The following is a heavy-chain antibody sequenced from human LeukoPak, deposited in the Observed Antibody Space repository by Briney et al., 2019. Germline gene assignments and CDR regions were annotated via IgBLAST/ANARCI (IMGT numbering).Heavy chain of an antibody. CDR2: IIPIFGTA. CDR1: GGTFSSYA. J-gene: IGHJ3*02. CDR3: PRDYFAGGWMVDAFDI. D-gene: IGHD6-19*01. Sequence: SVKVSCKASGGTFSSYAISWVRQAPGQGLEWMGRIIPIFGTANYAQRFQGRVTIPTDESTSTAHMELSSLRSEDTAVYYCPRDYFAGGWMVDAFDIWAQGTMVTVSS. V-gene: IGHV1-69*05.